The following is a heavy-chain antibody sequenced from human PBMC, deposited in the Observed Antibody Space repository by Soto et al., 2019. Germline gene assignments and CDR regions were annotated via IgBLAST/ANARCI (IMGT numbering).Heavy chain of an antibody. CDR3: ARDTIYYNTTDYSFDY. V-gene: IGHV1-18*01. Sequence: GASVKVSCKASGYTFTSYGISWVRQAPGQGLEWMGWISAYSGSTNYAQKLQGRVIMTTDTSTSTAYMELSSLRSEDTAVYYCARDTIYYNTTDYSFDYWGQGTLVTVSS. CDR1: GYTFTSYG. CDR2: ISAYSGST. D-gene: IGHD3-22*01. J-gene: IGHJ4*02.